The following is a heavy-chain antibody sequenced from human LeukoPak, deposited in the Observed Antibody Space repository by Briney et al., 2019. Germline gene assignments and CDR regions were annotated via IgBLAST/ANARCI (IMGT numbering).Heavy chain of an antibody. J-gene: IGHJ3*01. Sequence: PGGALRLSCAASGFTFSTYEMNWVPQAPGKGLEWVSYISNGDGTIKDADSVKGRFTSSRDNAKNSLDLQMNSLRVEDTAVYYCARVGYSRSWHSGSAFDVWGHGTMVTVSS. CDR1: GFTFSTYE. CDR2: ISNGDGTI. D-gene: IGHD6-13*01. CDR3: ARVGYSRSWHSGSAFDV. V-gene: IGHV3-48*03.